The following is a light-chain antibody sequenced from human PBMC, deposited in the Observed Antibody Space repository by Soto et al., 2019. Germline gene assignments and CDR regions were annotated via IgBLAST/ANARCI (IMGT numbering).Light chain of an antibody. J-gene: IGKJ1*01. CDR2: KES. V-gene: IGKV1-5*03. CDR3: QQYAAQSPWT. CDR1: QNIRTTW. Sequence: DVQMTQSPSTLSASVGDKVTITCRASQNIRTTWLAWFQQRPGKAPNVLIYKESTLASGVSSRFSGSGSGTEFTLTINSLQPDDFATYFCQQYAAQSPWTFGQGTRVE.